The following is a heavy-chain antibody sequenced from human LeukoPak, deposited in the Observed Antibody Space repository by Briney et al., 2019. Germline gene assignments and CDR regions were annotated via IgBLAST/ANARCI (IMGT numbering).Heavy chain of an antibody. CDR1: GGTFSSYA. CDR3: ARVPYSNYRYYYGMDV. Sequence: SVKVCCKASGGTFSSYAISWVRQAPGQGLEWMGRIIPILGIANYAQKFQGRVTITADKSTSTAYMELSSLRSEDTAVYYCARVPYSNYRYYYGMDVWGQGTTVTVSS. J-gene: IGHJ6*02. D-gene: IGHD4-4*01. CDR2: IIPILGIA. V-gene: IGHV1-69*04.